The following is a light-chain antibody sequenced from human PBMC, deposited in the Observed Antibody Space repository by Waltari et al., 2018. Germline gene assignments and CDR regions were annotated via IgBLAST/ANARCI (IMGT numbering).Light chain of an antibody. V-gene: IGKV1-39*01. CDR1: PVISSS. Sequence: DIQMTQSPSSLSASVGDRVTISCRASPVISSSLNWYQQKPGKAPKLLIYAASNLPTGVPSRFSGRGSGPNFTLTISDLQPEDFATYHCQQSYSTGFTFGPGTRLDLK. CDR3: QQSYSTGFT. CDR2: AAS. J-gene: IGKJ3*01.